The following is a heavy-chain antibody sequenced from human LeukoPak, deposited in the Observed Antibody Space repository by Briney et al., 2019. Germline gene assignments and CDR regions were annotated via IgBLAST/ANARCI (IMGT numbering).Heavy chain of an antibody. J-gene: IGHJ4*02. CDR1: GGSISSSSYY. D-gene: IGHD3-22*01. V-gene: IGHV4-39*07. CDR2: IYYSGST. CDR3: ARARTYYYDSSGLEFDY. Sequence: PSETLSLTCTVSGGSISSSSYYWGWIRQPPGKGLEWIGSIYYSGSTYYNPSLKSRVTISVDTSKNQFSLKLSSVTAADTAVYYCARARTYYYDSSGLEFDYWGQGTLVTVSS.